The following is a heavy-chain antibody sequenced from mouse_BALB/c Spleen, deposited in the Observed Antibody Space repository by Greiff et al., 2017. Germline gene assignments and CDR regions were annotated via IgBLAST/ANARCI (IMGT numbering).Heavy chain of an antibody. V-gene: IGHV14-3*02. D-gene: IGHD2-4*01. J-gene: IGHJ2*01. CDR1: GFNIKDTY. CDR2: IDPANGNT. Sequence: EVKLLESGAELVKPGASVKLSCTASGFNIKDTYMHWVKQRPEQGLEWIGRIDPANGNTKYDPKFQGKATITADTSSNTAYLQLSSLTSEDTAVYYCARDYDYDGYYFDYWGQGTTLTVSS. CDR3: ARDYDYDGYYFDY.